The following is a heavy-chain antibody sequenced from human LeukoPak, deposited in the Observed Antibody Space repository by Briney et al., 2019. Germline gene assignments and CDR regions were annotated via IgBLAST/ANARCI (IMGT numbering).Heavy chain of an antibody. J-gene: IGHJ6*02. CDR1: GFTFSGYA. Sequence: PGRSLRLSCAASGFTFSGYAMHWVRQAPGKGLEWVTLISYDGRDKNYADSVKGRFTISRDNSENTLYVQMNSLRAEDTAVYYCARGVGSYGNDYYYGLDVWGQGTMVTVSS. V-gene: IGHV3-30*04. D-gene: IGHD5-18*01. CDR3: ARGVGSYGNDYYYGLDV. CDR2: ISYDGRDK.